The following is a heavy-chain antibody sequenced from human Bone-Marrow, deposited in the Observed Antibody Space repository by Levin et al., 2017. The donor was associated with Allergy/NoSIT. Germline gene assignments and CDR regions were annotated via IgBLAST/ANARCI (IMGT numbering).Heavy chain of an antibody. D-gene: IGHD3-10*01. J-gene: IGHJ4*02. CDR2: ITASSTTI. CDR3: TSALRGVNY. CDR1: GFAFSSYN. V-gene: IGHV3-48*01. Sequence: PSQTLSLTCAASGFAFSSYNMNWVRQTPGKGLEWISYITASSTTIYYADSVKGRFTISRDNAKNSLYLQMDSLRAEDTAVYYCTSALRGVNYWGQGTLVTVSS.